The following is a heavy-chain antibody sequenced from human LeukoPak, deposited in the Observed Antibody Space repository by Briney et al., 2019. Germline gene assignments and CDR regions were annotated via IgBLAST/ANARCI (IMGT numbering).Heavy chain of an antibody. J-gene: IGHJ4*02. CDR2: IIPIFGTA. V-gene: IGHV1-69*13. CDR1: GGTFSSYA. Sequence: ASVKVSCKASGGTFSSYAISWVRQAPGQGLEWMGEIIPIFGTANYAQKFQGRVTITADESTSTAYMELSSLRSEDTAVYYCAREGVGDSSGYYYDYFDYWGQGTLVTVSS. D-gene: IGHD3-22*01. CDR3: AREGVGDSSGYYYDYFDY.